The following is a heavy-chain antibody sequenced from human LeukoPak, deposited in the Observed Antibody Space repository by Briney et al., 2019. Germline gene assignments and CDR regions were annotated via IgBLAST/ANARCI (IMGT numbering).Heavy chain of an antibody. D-gene: IGHD3-10*01. V-gene: IGHV4-59*07. CDR3: ARRKGSRSYQNDYFYMDV. J-gene: IGHJ6*03. CDR2: IYYSWST. CDR1: GGPNRSYH. Sequence: PSDTLSLTCTVWGGPNRSYHGLGPRQPTGKAREWLGYIYYSWSTDYNPSIKSLVTIAVDTSKKQFSLKLCSVTAADTAVYYCARRKGSRSYQNDYFYMDVWGKGTSVTVSS.